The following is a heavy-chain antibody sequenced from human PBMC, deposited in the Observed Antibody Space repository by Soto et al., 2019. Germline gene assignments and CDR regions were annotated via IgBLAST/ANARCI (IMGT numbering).Heavy chain of an antibody. CDR3: AKDSPSSSNWHLYHFDH. V-gene: IGHV3-23*01. CDR1: GFTFSSYA. J-gene: IGHJ4*02. Sequence: EVQLLESGGGLVQPGGSLRLSCAASGFTFSSYAMSWVRQPPGQGLQWVSTIAGNDAGADFAESVRGRFTISRDNSKNTLYLQMDRLRDEDTAIYYCAKDSPSSSNWHLYHFDHWGQGTLVNVSS. D-gene: IGHD1-1*01. CDR2: IAGNDAGA.